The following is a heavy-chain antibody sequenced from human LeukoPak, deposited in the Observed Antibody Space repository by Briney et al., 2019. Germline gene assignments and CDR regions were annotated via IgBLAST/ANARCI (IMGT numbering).Heavy chain of an antibody. CDR3: ARDPS. CDR1: GGSINDPNYY. J-gene: IGHJ4*02. CDR2: LFYDGTT. V-gene: IGHV4-39*07. Sequence: SETLSLTCNVFGGSINDPNYYWGWIRQSPGRTLEWIGSLFYDGTTYYNPSLKSRVTISVDTSKNQFSLKLSSVTAADTAVYYCARDPSWGQGTLVTVSS.